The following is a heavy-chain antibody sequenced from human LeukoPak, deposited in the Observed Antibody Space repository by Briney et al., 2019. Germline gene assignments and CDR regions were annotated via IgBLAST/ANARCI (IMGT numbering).Heavy chain of an antibody. CDR2: IKEDGSRA. Sequence: PGGSLRLSCAASGFTFSTYWMDWVRQAPGKGLEWVASIKEDGSRADYVDSVRGRFTVSRDNTKNSLFLQMNSLRVGDTAVYYCASDRAFSQFDYWGQGTLVTVSS. V-gene: IGHV3-7*01. D-gene: IGHD3-10*01. J-gene: IGHJ4*02. CDR1: GFTFSTYW. CDR3: ASDRAFSQFDY.